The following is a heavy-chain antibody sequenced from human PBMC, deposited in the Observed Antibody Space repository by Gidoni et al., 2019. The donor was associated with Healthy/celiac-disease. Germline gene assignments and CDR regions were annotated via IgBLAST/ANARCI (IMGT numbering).Heavy chain of an antibody. CDR3: AKFSYYDFWSGSDFDY. CDR1: GFTFSSYA. V-gene: IGHV3-23*01. D-gene: IGHD3-3*01. Sequence: EVQLLESGGGLVQPGGSLRLSCAASGFTFSSYAMSWVRQAPGKGLEWVSAISGSGGSTYYADSVKGRFTISRDNSKNTLYLQMNSLRAEDTAVYYCAKFSYYDFWSGSDFDYWGQGTLVTVSS. CDR2: ISGSGGST. J-gene: IGHJ4*02.